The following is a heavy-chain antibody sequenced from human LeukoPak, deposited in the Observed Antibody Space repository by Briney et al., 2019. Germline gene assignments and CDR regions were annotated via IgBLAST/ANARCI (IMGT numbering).Heavy chain of an antibody. CDR2: FDPDDGET. J-gene: IGHJ4*02. D-gene: IGHD3-22*01. CDR1: GYTRTEIS. Sequence: ASVKVSCKVSGYTRTEISMYWVRLAHGKGLELKGGFDPDDGETTYAKKFLGSVTMTEDTSTDTAYMEQLSFMSAATTADYCATSLGYDYWGQGTLVTVSS. CDR3: ATSLGYDY. V-gene: IGHV1-24*01.